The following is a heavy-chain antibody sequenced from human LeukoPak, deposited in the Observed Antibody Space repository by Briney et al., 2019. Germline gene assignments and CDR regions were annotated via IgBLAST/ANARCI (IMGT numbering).Heavy chain of an antibody. CDR2: IYPGDSDT. J-gene: IGHJ5*02. Sequence: GESLQISCQGSGYSFTNFWIGWVRQMPGKGLEWMGIIYPGDSDTRYSPSFQGQVTISADKSISTAYLQWSSLKASDTAMYYCARVLAYCGGDCYTIENWFDPWGQGTLVTVSS. V-gene: IGHV5-51*01. CDR3: ARVLAYCGGDCYTIENWFDP. CDR1: GYSFTNFW. D-gene: IGHD2-21*02.